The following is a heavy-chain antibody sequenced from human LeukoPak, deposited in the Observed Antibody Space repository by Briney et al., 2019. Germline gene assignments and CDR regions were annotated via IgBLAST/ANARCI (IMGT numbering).Heavy chain of an antibody. CDR3: ASDIAASGSFDY. D-gene: IGHD6-13*01. J-gene: IGHJ4*02. CDR1: GYTFTDYY. V-gene: IGHV1-2*02. Sequence: ASVEVSCKASGYTFTDYYIHWVRQAPGQGLVWMGWIDPYSGDTKYAQKIKGRVTMTRDTTISTVYMDLSRLTSDDTAVYFCASDIAASGSFDYRGLGTLVTVSS. CDR2: IDPYSGDT.